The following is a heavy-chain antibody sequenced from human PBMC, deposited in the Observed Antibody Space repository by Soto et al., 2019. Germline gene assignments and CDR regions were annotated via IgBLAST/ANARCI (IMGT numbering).Heavy chain of an antibody. V-gene: IGHV3-7*01. Sequence: GGSLRLSCAASGFTFSSYWMSWVRQAPGKGLEWVANIKQDESEKDYVDSVKGRFTISRENAKNSLYLQMNSLRAEDTAVYYCARGGRDVLLNIWGQGTMVTVSS. CDR1: GFTFSSYW. CDR2: IKQDESEK. CDR3: ARGGRDVLLNI. D-gene: IGHD3-16*01. J-gene: IGHJ3*02.